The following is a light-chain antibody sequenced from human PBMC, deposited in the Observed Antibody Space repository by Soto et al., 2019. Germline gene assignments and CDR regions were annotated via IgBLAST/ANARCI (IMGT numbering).Light chain of an antibody. J-gene: IGKJ1*01. CDR3: QQYDSSGT. CDR1: QSVSNNY. V-gene: IGKV3-20*01. CDR2: GAX. Sequence: EIVLTQSPGALSLPPGERATLSCRASQSVSNNYLAWYQQRPGKXXRILIYGAXNRATGLPDRLSGSGSGTDFTLTISRLEPEDVAVSSCQQYDSSGTLRPGTKVDIK.